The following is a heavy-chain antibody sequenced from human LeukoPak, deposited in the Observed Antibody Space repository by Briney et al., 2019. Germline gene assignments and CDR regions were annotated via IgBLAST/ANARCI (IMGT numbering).Heavy chain of an antibody. D-gene: IGHD2-2*01. V-gene: IGHV4-30-2*01. CDR2: IYHSGST. CDR3: ATPHKSTRGMDV. CDR1: GGSISSGGYS. J-gene: IGHJ6*02. Sequence: PSETLSLTCAVSGGSISSGGYSWSWIRQPPGKGLEWIGYIYHSGSTYYNPSLKSRVTISVDTSKNQFSLKLSSVTAADTAVYYCATPHKSTRGMDVWGQGTTVTVSS.